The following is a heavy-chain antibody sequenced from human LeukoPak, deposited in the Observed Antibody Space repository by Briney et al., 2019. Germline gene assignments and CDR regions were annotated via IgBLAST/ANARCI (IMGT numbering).Heavy chain of an antibody. V-gene: IGHV1-69*10. CDR2: IIPSLNVV. J-gene: IGHJ4*02. CDR1: GYTFTSYG. D-gene: IGHD3-22*01. CDR3: ARDLESSSGGGPLDS. Sequence: VASVKVSCKASGYTFTSYGISWVRQAPGQGLEWMGRIIPSLNVVKYAPKFQGGVIITADKSTATAYMELSSLRSEDTAVYYCARDLESSSGGGPLDSWGQGTLVTVSS.